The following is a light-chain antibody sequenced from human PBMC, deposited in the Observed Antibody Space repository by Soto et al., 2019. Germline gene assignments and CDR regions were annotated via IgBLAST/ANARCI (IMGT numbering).Light chain of an antibody. V-gene: IGKV1-39*01. CDR1: QNIGNY. J-gene: IGKJ2*01. CDR2: GAS. CDR3: QQSDSIPFT. Sequence: DIQMTQSPSSLSASVGDRVALTCRASQNIGNYLSWYAQKPGKAPKLLIYGASSLQSGVPSRFSGSGSGTHFTLPISSLQPEDFATYYCQQSDSIPFTFGQGTQLEMK.